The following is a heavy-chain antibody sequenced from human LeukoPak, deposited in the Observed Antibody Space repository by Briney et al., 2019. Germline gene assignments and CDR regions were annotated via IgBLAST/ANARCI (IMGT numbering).Heavy chain of an antibody. V-gene: IGHV3-21*01. J-gene: IGHJ5*02. CDR1: GFTFSSYS. CDR3: ARATQYCSGGSCYDTWFDP. D-gene: IGHD2-15*01. CDR2: ISSSSSYI. Sequence: PGGSLRLSCAASGFTFSSYSINWVRQAPGKGLEWVSSISSSSSYIYYADSVKGRLTISRDNAKNSLYLQMNSLRAEDTAVYYCARATQYCSGGSCYDTWFDPWGQGTLVTVSS.